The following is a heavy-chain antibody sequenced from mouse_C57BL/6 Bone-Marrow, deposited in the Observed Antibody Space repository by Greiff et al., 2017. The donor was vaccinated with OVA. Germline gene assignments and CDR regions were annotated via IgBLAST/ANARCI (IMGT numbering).Heavy chain of an antibody. D-gene: IGHD2-4*01. J-gene: IGHJ3*01. V-gene: IGHV1-55*01. CDR1: GYTFTSYW. CDR3: AHYDYDDAY. CDR2: IYPGSGST. Sequence: QVQLQQSGAELVKPGASVKMSCKASGYTFTSYWITWVKQRPGQGLEWIGDIYPGSGSTNYNEKFKSKATLTLDTSSSTAYMQLSSLTSEDSAVYYCAHYDYDDAYWGQGTLVTVSA.